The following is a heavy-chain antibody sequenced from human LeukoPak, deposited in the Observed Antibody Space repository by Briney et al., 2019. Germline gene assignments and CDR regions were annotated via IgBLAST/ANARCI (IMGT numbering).Heavy chain of an antibody. Sequence: GGSLRLSCAASAFTFSTLGMHWVRQAPGKGLEWVAVISYDGSDKYYADSVKGRFTISRDNSKNTLYLQMNSLRAEDTAVYYCVGTVPAAATQGWDYWGQGTLVTVSS. D-gene: IGHD2-2*01. CDR1: AFTFSTLG. J-gene: IGHJ4*02. V-gene: IGHV3-30*03. CDR2: ISYDGSDK. CDR3: VGTVPAAATQGWDY.